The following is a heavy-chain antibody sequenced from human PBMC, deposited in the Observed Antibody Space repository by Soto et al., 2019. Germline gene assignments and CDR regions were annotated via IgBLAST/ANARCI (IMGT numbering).Heavy chain of an antibody. D-gene: IGHD3-16*02. V-gene: IGHV1-46*01. Sequence: AAVKVSCKACGYTFTSYYMHWVRQAPGQGLEWMGIINPSGDSTSYAQKFQGRVTMTRDTSTSTVYMELSSLRSEDTAVYYCARSYYDYVWGSYRSAHFDYWGQGTLVTVSS. CDR1: GYTFTSYY. CDR3: ARSYYDYVWGSYRSAHFDY. J-gene: IGHJ4*02. CDR2: INPSGDST.